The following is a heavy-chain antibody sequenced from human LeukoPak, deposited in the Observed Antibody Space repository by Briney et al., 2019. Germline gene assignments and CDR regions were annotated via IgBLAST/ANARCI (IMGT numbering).Heavy chain of an antibody. V-gene: IGHV3-33*08. CDR3: ARGKASGGYSGYGLNAFDI. CDR1: GFSFSDSY. D-gene: IGHD5-12*01. J-gene: IGHJ3*02. Sequence: TGGSLRLSCAASGFSFSDSYMNWIRQAPGKGLEWVAVIWDDGITKHYADSVKGRFTISRDNSKNTLYLQMNSLRAEDTAVYYCARGKASGGYSGYGLNAFDIWGQGTMVTVSS. CDR2: IWDDGITK.